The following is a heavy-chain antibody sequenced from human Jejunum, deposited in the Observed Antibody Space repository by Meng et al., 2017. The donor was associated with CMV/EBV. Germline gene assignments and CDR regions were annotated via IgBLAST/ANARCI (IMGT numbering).Heavy chain of an antibody. Sequence: SGRPFSSYANNWVRQAPGQGLEWMGGIIPIYRSANYAQKFQGRVTITTDESTSTAYMELSSLTSEDTAVYYCARDGREGYNYPYYFDYWGQGTLVTVSS. V-gene: IGHV1-69*05. CDR1: GRPFSSYA. J-gene: IGHJ4*02. D-gene: IGHD5-24*01. CDR2: IIPIYRSA. CDR3: ARDGREGYNYPYYFDY.